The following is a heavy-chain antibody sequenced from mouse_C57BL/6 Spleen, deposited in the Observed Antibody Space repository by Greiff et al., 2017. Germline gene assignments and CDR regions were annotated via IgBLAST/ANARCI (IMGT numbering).Heavy chain of an antibody. CDR2: IHPTSGST. CDR1: GYTFTSYW. Sequence: VQLQQPGAELVKPGASVKLSCKASGYTFTSYWMHWVKQRPGQGLEWIGMIHPTSGSTNYNEKFKSKATLTVDKSSSTAYMQLSSLTSEDSAVYYCARSPYYYGSSYFDYWGQGTTLTVSS. V-gene: IGHV1-64*01. J-gene: IGHJ2*01. D-gene: IGHD1-1*01. CDR3: ARSPYYYGSSYFDY.